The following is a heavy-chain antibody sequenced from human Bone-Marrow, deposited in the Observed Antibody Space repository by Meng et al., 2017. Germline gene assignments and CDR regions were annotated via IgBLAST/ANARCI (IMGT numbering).Heavy chain of an antibody. Sequence: QVQLQQWGAGLLKPSETLSLTCAVYGGSFSGYYWSWIRQPPGKGLEWIGEINHSGSTNCNPSLKSRVTISVDTSKNQFSLKLSSVTAADTAVYYCARDEDISAAGKLFGDYWGQGTLVTVSS. CDR3: ARDEDISAAGKLFGDY. CDR2: INHSGST. V-gene: IGHV4-34*01. J-gene: IGHJ4*02. D-gene: IGHD6-25*01. CDR1: GGSFSGYY.